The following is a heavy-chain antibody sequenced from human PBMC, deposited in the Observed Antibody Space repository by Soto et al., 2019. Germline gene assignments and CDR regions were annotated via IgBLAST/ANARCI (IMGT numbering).Heavy chain of an antibody. CDR3: AREGGDIYFYAMDV. CDR2: ISDDGYNK. V-gene: IGHV3-30-3*01. CDR1: EFTFSTYA. D-gene: IGHD2-15*01. J-gene: IGHJ6*02. Sequence: QVQLVESGGGVVQPGRSLRLSCAASEFTFSTYAMHWVRQAPGQGLEWVAFISDDGYNKFYADSVGGRFTISRDISKNTLYLQMDSLRPADTAVYYCAREGGDIYFYAMDVLGQGSTVTVSS.